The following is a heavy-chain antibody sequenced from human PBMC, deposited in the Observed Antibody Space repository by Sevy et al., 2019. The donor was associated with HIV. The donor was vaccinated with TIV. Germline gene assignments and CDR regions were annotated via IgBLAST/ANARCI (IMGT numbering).Heavy chain of an antibody. D-gene: IGHD3-3*01. Sequence: GGCLRLSCAASGFTFSSYGMHWVRQAPGKGLEWVAVIWYDGSNKYYTDSVKGRFTISRDNSKNTLYLQMNSLRAEDTAVYYCARGVYDFWSGYYDGPLYYFDYWGHGTLVTVSS. J-gene: IGHJ4*01. CDR2: IWYDGSNK. CDR1: GFTFSSYG. CDR3: ARGVYDFWSGYYDGPLYYFDY. V-gene: IGHV3-33*01.